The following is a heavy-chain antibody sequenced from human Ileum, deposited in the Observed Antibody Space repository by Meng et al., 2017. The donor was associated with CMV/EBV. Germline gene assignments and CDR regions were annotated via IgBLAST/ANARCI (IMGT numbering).Heavy chain of an antibody. J-gene: IGHJ3*01. CDR2: IYYSGST. CDR1: GGSISSYY. D-gene: IGHD6-13*01. CDR3: ARDHPYSSTWYAFDV. Sequence: PETLSLTCTVSGGSISSYYWSWIRQPPGKGLEWIGYIYYSGSTNYNPSLKSRVTISVDTSKNQFSLTLSSVTAADTAVYYCARDHPYSSTWYAFDVWGLGTMVTVSS. V-gene: IGHV4-59*01.